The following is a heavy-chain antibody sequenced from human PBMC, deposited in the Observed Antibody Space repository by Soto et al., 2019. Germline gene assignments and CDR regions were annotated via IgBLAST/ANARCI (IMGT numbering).Heavy chain of an antibody. CDR3: ARSGVTNYGMDV. J-gene: IGHJ6*02. V-gene: IGHV5-51*01. D-gene: IGHD4-17*01. Sequence: HGESLKISCKGSGYDFSTYWLAWVRQMPGKGLEWMGIIYPRDSDARYSPSFQGQVTISADKSINTAYLQWSSLKASDTAMYYCARSGVTNYGMDVWGQGTTVTVSS. CDR1: GYDFSTYW. CDR2: IYPRDSDA.